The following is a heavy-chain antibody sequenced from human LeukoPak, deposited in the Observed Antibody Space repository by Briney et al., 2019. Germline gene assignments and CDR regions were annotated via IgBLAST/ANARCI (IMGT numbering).Heavy chain of an antibody. CDR2: VERRGYT. V-gene: IGHV4-34*01. Sequence: SETLSLTCAVYGGAFRDHQWSWIRQPPGKGLEWIGDVERRGYTNYNPSLRGRLTMSVDASKNQISLRLTSVTAADTAVYYCAKGLRQIWFEELNDAFDIWGQGTMVHVSS. D-gene: IGHD3-10*01. CDR1: GGAFRDHQ. CDR3: AKGLRQIWFEELNDAFDI. J-gene: IGHJ3*02.